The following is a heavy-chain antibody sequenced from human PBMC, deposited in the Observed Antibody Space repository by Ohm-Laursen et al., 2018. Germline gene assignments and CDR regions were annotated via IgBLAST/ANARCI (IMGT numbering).Heavy chain of an antibody. Sequence: SLRLSCAASGFTVSSNYMSWVRQAPGKGLEWVSVIYSGGSTYYADSVKGRFTISRDNSKNTLYLQMNSLRAEDTAVYYCARGLYSYDSSGYPALWGQGTLVTVSS. J-gene: IGHJ4*02. CDR2: IYSGGST. CDR3: ARGLYSYDSSGYPAL. D-gene: IGHD3-22*01. V-gene: IGHV3-53*01. CDR1: GFTVSSNY.